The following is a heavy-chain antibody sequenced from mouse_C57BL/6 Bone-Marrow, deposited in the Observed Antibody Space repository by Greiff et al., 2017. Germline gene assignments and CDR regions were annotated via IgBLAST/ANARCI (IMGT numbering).Heavy chain of an antibody. V-gene: IGHV1-19*01. Sequence: VQLQQSGPVLVKPGASVKMSCKASGYTFTDYYMNWVKQSHGKSLEWIGVINPYNGGTSYNQKFKGKATLTVDKSSSTAYMELNSLTSEDSAVYYCARGYYGSSYGFAYWGQGTLVTVSA. CDR1: GYTFTDYY. J-gene: IGHJ3*01. CDR2: INPYNGGT. D-gene: IGHD1-1*01. CDR3: ARGYYGSSYGFAY.